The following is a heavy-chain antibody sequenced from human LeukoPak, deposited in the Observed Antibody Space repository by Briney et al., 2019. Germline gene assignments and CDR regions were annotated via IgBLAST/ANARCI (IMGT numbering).Heavy chain of an antibody. D-gene: IGHD6-13*01. J-gene: IGHJ4*02. CDR1: GGSISSYY. CDR3: ARGIAAAGMAFDY. V-gene: IGHV4-59*01. Sequence: SETLSLTCTVSGGSISSYYWSWIRQPPGKGLEWIGYIYYSGSTNYNPSLKSRVTISVDASKNQFSLKLSSVTAADTAVYYCARGIAAAGMAFDYWGQGTLVTVSS. CDR2: IYYSGST.